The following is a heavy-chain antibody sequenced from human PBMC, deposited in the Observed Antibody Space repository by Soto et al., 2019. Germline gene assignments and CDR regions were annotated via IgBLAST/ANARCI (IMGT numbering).Heavy chain of an antibody. J-gene: IGHJ3*02. CDR2: ISYDGSNK. CDR1: GFTVSSYG. V-gene: IGHV3-30*18. CDR3: AKDGPGPSAFDI. Sequence: GGSPRLSCAASGFTVSSYGMHWVRQAPGKGLEWVTVISYDGSNKYYADSVKGRFTISRDNSKNTLYLQMNSLRAEDTAVYYCAKDGPGPSAFDIWGQGTMVTVSS.